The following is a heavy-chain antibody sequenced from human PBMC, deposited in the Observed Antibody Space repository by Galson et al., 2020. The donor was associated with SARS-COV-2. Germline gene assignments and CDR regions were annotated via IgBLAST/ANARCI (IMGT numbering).Heavy chain of an antibody. J-gene: IGHJ5*02. CDR3: AGEYHLQPNWFDA. Sequence: ASVKVSCKASGYTFTGYYMHWVRQAPGQGLEWMGRINPNSGGTNYAQKFQGRVTMTRDTSISTAYMELSRLRSDDTAVYYCAGEYHLQPNWFDAWGQGTLVTVSS. D-gene: IGHD2-2*01. CDR2: INPNSGGT. CDR1: GYTFTGYY. V-gene: IGHV1-2*02.